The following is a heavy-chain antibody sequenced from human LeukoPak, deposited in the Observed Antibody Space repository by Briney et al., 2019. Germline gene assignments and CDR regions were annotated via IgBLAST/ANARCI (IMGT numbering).Heavy chain of an antibody. V-gene: IGHV5-51*01. CDR1: GYSFTSYW. Sequence: GEPLKISCKGSGYSFTSYWIGWVRQMPGKGPEWMGIIYPGDSDTRYSPSFQGQVTISADKSISTAYLQWSSLKASDTAMYYCARQYYDSSGYHLYFDYWGQGTLVTVSS. CDR3: ARQYYDSSGYHLYFDY. CDR2: IYPGDSDT. D-gene: IGHD3-22*01. J-gene: IGHJ4*02.